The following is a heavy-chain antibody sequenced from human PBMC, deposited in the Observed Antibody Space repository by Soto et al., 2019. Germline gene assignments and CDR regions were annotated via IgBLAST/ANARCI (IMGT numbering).Heavy chain of an antibody. Sequence: PGGSLRLSCTASGFTFSTYSLNWVRQAPARGRERDSFITGSSSHKFYADSLRGRFTISRDNAKNSLYLQMNNLRAEDTAIYYCARDGEAHFGLDVWGQGTTVTVSS. J-gene: IGHJ6*02. V-gene: IGHV3-21*01. CDR1: GFTFSTYS. D-gene: IGHD3-10*01. CDR3: ARDGEAHFGLDV. CDR2: ITGSSSHK.